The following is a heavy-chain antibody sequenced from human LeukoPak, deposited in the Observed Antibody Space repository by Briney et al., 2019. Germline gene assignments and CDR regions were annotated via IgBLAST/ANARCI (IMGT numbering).Heavy chain of an antibody. J-gene: IGHJ4*02. CDR1: GYTFASYD. D-gene: IGHD7-27*01. CDR2: MSSNSGDT. V-gene: IGHV1-8*01. Sequence: GASVKVSCKASGYTFASYDINWVRQATGQGPEWMGWMSSNSGDTGYAQNFQGRVTMTRDTSISTAYTELSSLRSEDTAVYYCARGPPNWGYDYWGQGTLGTVSS. CDR3: ARGPPNWGYDY.